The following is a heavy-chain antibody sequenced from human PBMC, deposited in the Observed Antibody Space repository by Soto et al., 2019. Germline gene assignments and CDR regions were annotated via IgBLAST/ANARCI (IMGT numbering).Heavy chain of an antibody. CDR3: TTDCSGGSCYPGAYYYYYGMDV. D-gene: IGHD2-15*01. CDR1: GFTFDTAW. J-gene: IGHJ6*02. V-gene: IGHV3-15*01. Sequence: PERALRLTCVDSGFTFDTAWMRWVRQAPGKGLEWVGRIKSKTDGGTTDYAAPVKGRFTISRDDSKTTLYLQMNSLKTEDTAVYYCTTDCSGGSCYPGAYYYYYGMDVWGQGTTVTVSS. CDR2: IKSKTDGGTT.